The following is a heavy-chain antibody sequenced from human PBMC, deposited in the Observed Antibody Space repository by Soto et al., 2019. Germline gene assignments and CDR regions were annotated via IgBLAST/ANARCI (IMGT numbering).Heavy chain of an antibody. CDR1: GFTFSKAW. CDR3: TTGSVEGV. V-gene: IGHV3-15*07. J-gene: IGHJ6*02. CDR2: IKTNSEGGTT. D-gene: IGHD2-15*01. Sequence: EVQLVESGGGLVKPGGSLRLSCAASGFTFSKAWMNWVRQAPGKGLEWVGRIKTNSEGGTTDYAAPVQGRFSLSRDDSRYTLSLQMTSLKTDNTAVYYCTTGSVEGVWGQGATVTVSS.